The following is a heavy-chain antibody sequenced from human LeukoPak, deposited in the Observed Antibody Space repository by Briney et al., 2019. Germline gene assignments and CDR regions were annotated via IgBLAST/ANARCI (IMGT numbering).Heavy chain of an antibody. J-gene: IGHJ5*02. D-gene: IGHD1-26*01. V-gene: IGHV7-4-1*02. Sequence: ASVNVSCKASGYSFTNYAMNWVRQAPGQGLEWMGWINTITGKPTYAQGFTGRFVFSLDTSVSTAYLQISSLKAEDTAVYYCARLGGNYEEWFDPWGQGTLVTVSS. CDR2: INTITGKP. CDR3: ARLGGNYEEWFDP. CDR1: GYSFTNYA.